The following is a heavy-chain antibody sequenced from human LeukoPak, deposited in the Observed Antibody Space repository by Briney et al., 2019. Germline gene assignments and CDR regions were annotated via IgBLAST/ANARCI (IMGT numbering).Heavy chain of an antibody. D-gene: IGHD3-22*01. Sequence: VASVKVSCKASGYTFTGYYMHWVRQAPGQGLEWMGWINPNSGGTNYAQKFQGRVTMTRDTSINTAYLELSRLRSDDTAVYYCARCLNYYDTSDYYPIVYWGQGSLVTVSS. CDR1: GYTFTGYY. J-gene: IGHJ4*02. CDR2: INPNSGGT. CDR3: ARCLNYYDTSDYYPIVY. V-gene: IGHV1-2*02.